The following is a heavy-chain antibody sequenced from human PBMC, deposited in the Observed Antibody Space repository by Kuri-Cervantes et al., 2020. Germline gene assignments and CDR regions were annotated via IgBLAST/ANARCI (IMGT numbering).Heavy chain of an antibody. CDR3: ARRYTSGWYFFDY. CDR2: ISSGGSDL. CDR1: GGSFSGYY. J-gene: IGHJ4*02. Sequence: SLSLTCAVYGGSFSGYYWSWIRQAPGKGLEWVSYISSGGSDLYYTDSVKGRFTISRDNAKNSLYLQMNSLRAEDTAVYYCARRYTSGWYFFDYWGQGTLVTVSS. D-gene: IGHD6-19*01. V-gene: IGHV3-11*01.